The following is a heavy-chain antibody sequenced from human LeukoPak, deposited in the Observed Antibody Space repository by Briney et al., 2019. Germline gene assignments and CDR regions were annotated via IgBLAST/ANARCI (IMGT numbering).Heavy chain of an antibody. CDR2: IYYSGST. D-gene: IGHD5-12*01. Sequence: PSETLSLTCTVSGGSISSYYWSWIRQPPGKGLEWIGYIYYSGSTNYNPSLKSRVTISVDTSKNQFSLKLSSVTAADTAVYYCARGTDYSGYALPFDYWGQGTLVTVSS. V-gene: IGHV4-59*01. CDR3: ARGTDYSGYALPFDY. J-gene: IGHJ4*02. CDR1: GGSISSYY.